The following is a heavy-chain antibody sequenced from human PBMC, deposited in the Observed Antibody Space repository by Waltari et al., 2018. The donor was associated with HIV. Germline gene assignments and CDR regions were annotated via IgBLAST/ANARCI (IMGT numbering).Heavy chain of an antibody. D-gene: IGHD2-2*01. CDR3: WGYQLPEKHYYYYYGMDV. CDR1: GGSISRYY. Sequence: QVQLQESGPGLVKPSETLSLTCTVSGGSISRYYWSWIRQPPGKGLEWIGYIYYSGSTNYNPSLKSRVTISVDTSKNQFSLKLSSVTAADTAVYYCWGYQLPEKHYYYYYGMDVWGQGTTVTVSS. J-gene: IGHJ6*02. CDR2: IYYSGST. V-gene: IGHV4-59*01.